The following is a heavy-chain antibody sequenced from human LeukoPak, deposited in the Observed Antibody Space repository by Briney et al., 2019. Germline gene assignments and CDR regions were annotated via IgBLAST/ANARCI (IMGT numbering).Heavy chain of an antibody. J-gene: IGHJ4*02. D-gene: IGHD2-15*01. CDR1: GYTFTGYY. CDR2: INPNSGDT. Sequence: ASVKLSFKASGYTFTGYYMHWVRQAPGQGLEYMGWINPNSGDTNHAQNFQGRVTLTRDTSISTAYMELSSLRSDDSALYYCAGEYCSGGTCRQGFDYWGQGTLVTVSS. V-gene: IGHV1-2*02. CDR3: AGEYCSGGTCRQGFDY.